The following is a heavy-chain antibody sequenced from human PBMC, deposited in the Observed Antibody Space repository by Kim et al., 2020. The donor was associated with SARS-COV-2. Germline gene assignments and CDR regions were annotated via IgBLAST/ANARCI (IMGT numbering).Heavy chain of an antibody. CDR1: GGSISSSSYY. Sequence: SETLSLTCTVSGGSISSSSYYWGWIRQPPGKGLEWIGSIYYSGSTYYNPSLKSRVTISVDTSKNQFSLKLSSVTAADTAVYYCARRLVVVINFFDYWGQGTLVTVSS. J-gene: IGHJ4*02. V-gene: IGHV4-39*01. CDR3: ARRLVVVINFFDY. D-gene: IGHD3-22*01. CDR2: IYYSGST.